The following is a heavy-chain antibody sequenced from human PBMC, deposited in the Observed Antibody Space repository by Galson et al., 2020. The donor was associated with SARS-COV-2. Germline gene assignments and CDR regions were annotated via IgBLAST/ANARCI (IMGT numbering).Heavy chain of an antibody. CDR2: MNPNSGNT. J-gene: IGHJ3*02. CDR1: GYTFTSYD. D-gene: IGHD3-22*01. V-gene: IGHV1-8*01. Sequence: SVKVSCKASGYTFTSYDINWVRQATGQGLEWMGWMNPNSGNTGYAQKFQGRVTMTRNTSISTAYMELSSLRSEDTAVYYCARVIFGFYYDSSGDAFDIWGQGTMVTVSS. CDR3: ARVIFGFYYDSSGDAFDI.